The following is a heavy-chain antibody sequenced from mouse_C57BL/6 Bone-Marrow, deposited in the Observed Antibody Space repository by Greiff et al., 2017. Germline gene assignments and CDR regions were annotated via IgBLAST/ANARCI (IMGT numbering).Heavy chain of an antibody. J-gene: IGHJ4*01. D-gene: IGHD1-1*01. V-gene: IGHV5-15*01. CDR1: GFTFSDYG. CDR3: ARTDYYGSSDYAMDY. CDR2: ISNLAYSS. Sequence: DVMLVESGGGLVQPGGSLKLSCAASGFTFSDYGMAWVRQAPRKGPEWVAFISNLAYSSYYADAVTGRFTISRENAKNTLYLEMSSLRSEDTAMYYCARTDYYGSSDYAMDYWGQGTSVTVSS.